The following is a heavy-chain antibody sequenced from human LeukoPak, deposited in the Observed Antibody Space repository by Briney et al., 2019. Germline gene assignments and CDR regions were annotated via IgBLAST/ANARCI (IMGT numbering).Heavy chain of an antibody. CDR2: INPNSGGT. J-gene: IGHJ3*02. D-gene: IGHD1-26*01. V-gene: IGHV1-2*02. Sequence: ASVKVSCKASGYTFTGYYMHWVRQAPGQGLEWMGWINPNSGGTNYAQKFQGRVTMTRDTSISTAYMELSRLRSDDTAVYYCSVSGSGSYSAFDIWGRGTMVTVSS. CDR1: GYTFTGYY. CDR3: SVSGSGSYSAFDI.